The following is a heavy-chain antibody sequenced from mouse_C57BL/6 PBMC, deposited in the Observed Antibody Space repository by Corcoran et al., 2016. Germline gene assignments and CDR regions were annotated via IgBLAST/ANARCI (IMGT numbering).Heavy chain of an antibody. V-gene: IGHV1-85*01. CDR2: IYPRDGST. CDR1: GYTFTSYD. CDR3: ARRDYDYPYYAMDY. D-gene: IGHD2-4*01. J-gene: IGHJ4*01. Sequence: QVQLQQSGPELVKPGASVKLSCKASGYTFTSYDINWVKRRPGQGLEWIGWIYPRDGSTKYNEKFKGKATLTVDTSSSTAYMERHSLTSEDSAVYFCARRDYDYPYYAMDYWGQGTSVTVSS.